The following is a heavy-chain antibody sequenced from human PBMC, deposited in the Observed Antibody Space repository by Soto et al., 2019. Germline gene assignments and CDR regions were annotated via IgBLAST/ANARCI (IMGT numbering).Heavy chain of an antibody. CDR1: GYTFTSYG. CDR2: ISAYNGNT. J-gene: IGHJ5*02. CDR3: ARWVSGVRGVTGPWFDP. Sequence: QVQLVQSGAEVKKPGASVKVSCKASGYTFTSYGISWVRQAPGQGLEGMGWISAYNGNTKYAQKLQGRVTMTTDTSTSTAYMELRSLRSDDTAVYYCARWVSGVRGVTGPWFDPWGQGTLVTVSS. V-gene: IGHV1-18*01. D-gene: IGHD3-10*01.